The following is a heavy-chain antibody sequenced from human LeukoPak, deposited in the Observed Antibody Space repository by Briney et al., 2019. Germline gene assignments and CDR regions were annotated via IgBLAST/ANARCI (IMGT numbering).Heavy chain of an antibody. CDR2: INWNGGST. CDR3: ARDSETYGGDGGY. V-gene: IGHV3-20*03. CDR1: GFTFSSYA. D-gene: IGHD4-23*01. J-gene: IGHJ4*02. Sequence: PGGSLRLSYAASGFTFSSYAVHWVRQAPGKGLEWVSGINWNGGSTGYADSVKGRFTISRDNAKNSLYLQMNSLRAEDTALYYCARDSETYGGDGGYWGQGTLVTVSS.